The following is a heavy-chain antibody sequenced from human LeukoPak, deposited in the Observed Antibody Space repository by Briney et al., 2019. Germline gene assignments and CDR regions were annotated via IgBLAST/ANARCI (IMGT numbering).Heavy chain of an antibody. J-gene: IGHJ4*02. CDR1: GYTFTGYY. Sequence: ASVKVSCKASGYTFTGYYMHWVRQAPGQGLEWMGWMNPNSGNTGYAQKFQGRVTITRNTSISTAYMELTSLRSDDPAVYYCARDLFYSVSGTYYNVGRVFNYWGQGTLVTVSS. V-gene: IGHV1-8*03. CDR3: ARDLFYSVSGTYYNVGRVFNY. D-gene: IGHD3-10*01. CDR2: MNPNSGNT.